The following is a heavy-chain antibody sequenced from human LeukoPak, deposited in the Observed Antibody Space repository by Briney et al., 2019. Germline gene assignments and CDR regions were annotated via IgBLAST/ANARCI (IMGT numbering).Heavy chain of an antibody. D-gene: IGHD6-19*01. CDR1: GYTLTELS. CDR3: ATEGRWLGYFDY. Sequence: ASVKVSCKVSGYTLTELSVHWVRQAPGKGLEWMGGFDSEDGETIYAQKFQGRVTMTEDTSTDTAYMELSSLRSEDTAVYYCATEGRWLGYFDYWGQGTLVTVSS. V-gene: IGHV1-24*01. CDR2: FDSEDGET. J-gene: IGHJ4*02.